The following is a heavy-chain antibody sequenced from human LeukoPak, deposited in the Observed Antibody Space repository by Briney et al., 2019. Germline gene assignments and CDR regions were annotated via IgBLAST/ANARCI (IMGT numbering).Heavy chain of an antibody. Sequence: PSETLSLTCAVYGGSFSGYYWSWSRQPPGKGLEWIGEINHSGSTNYNPSLKSRVTISVDTSKNQFSLKLSSVTAADTAMYYCARGRRWSYYFDYWGQGTLVTVSS. CDR1: GGSFSGYY. CDR3: ARGRRWSYYFDY. CDR2: INHSGST. V-gene: IGHV4-34*01. J-gene: IGHJ4*02. D-gene: IGHD1-26*01.